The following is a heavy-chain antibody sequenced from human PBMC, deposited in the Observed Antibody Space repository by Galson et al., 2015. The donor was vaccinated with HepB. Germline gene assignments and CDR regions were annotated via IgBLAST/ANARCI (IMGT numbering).Heavy chain of an antibody. V-gene: IGHV5-51*01. J-gene: IGHJ2*01. CDR1: GYRFSSYW. D-gene: IGHD6-19*01. CDR2: IYPGDSDT. Sequence: QSGAEVKKPGESLKISCTGSGYRFSSYWIGWVRQMPGKVLEWMGIIYPGDSDTRYSPSFQGQVTIPADKSISTAYLQWSSLKASDTAMYYCARGIAVAGTITIHWYFDLWGRGTLVAVSS. CDR3: ARGIAVAGTITIHWYFDL.